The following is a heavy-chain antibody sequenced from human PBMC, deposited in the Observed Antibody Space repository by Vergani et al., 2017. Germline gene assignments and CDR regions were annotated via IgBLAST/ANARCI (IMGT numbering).Heavy chain of an antibody. CDR1: GFTFDDYA. CDR3: AKDIGPDWNDLLGPPWFDP. V-gene: IGHV3-43*02. Sequence: EVQLVESGGGVVQPGGSLRLSCAASGFTFDDYAMHWVRQAPGKGLEWVSLISGDGGSTYYADSVKGRFTISRDNSKNSLYLRMNSLRTEDTALYYCAKDIGPDWNDLLGPPWFDPWGQGTLVTVSS. D-gene: IGHD1-1*01. CDR2: ISGDGGST. J-gene: IGHJ5*02.